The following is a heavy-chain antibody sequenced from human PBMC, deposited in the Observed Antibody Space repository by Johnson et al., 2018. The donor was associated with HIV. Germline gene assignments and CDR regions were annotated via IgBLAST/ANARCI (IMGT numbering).Heavy chain of an antibody. CDR2: ISYDAKHK. D-gene: IGHD1-26*01. CDR1: GFTFSSYA. Sequence: QVQLVESGGGVVQPGRSLRLSCAASGFTFSSYAMHWVRQAPGKGLEWVAVISYDAKHKYYADSLKGRFTISRDNSKNTLYLQMNSLRDEDTAVYFCAKGGVWEIPLGFGAVDFWGQGTMVSASS. CDR3: AKGGVWEIPLGFGAVDF. V-gene: IGHV3-30*04. J-gene: IGHJ3*01.